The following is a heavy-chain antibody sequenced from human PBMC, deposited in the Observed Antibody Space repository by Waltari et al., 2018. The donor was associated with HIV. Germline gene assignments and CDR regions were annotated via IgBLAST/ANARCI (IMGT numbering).Heavy chain of an antibody. CDR1: GLTLNSVW. Sequence: VQLVESGGDLLKPGGCLRLSCAASGLTLNSVWRSWGRQAPGKGLEWVGRIKTKGDGGATDYAAAVKGRFTISRDDSKNTVYLQMNSLKIEDTAVYYCTSEEDYGSGSHFDYWGQGTLVTVS. V-gene: IGHV3-15*01. D-gene: IGHD3-10*01. CDR2: IKTKGDGGAT. CDR3: TSEEDYGSGSHFDY. J-gene: IGHJ4*02.